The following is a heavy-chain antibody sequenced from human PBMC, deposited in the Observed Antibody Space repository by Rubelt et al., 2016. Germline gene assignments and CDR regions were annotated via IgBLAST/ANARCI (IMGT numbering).Heavy chain of an antibody. Sequence: EVQLVQSAAEVKKPGESLTISCKGSEYTFSNYWIGWVRQMPGKGLEWMGIIYPGDSDTRYSPSFQGLVTISVAKSINTADREGGRLKAWDTAIYYGARHQPDSRDGYAMDVWGQGTTVTVSS. V-gene: IGHV5-51*01. CDR3: ARHQPDSRDGYAMDV. D-gene: IGHD3-22*01. CDR2: IYPGDSDT. CDR1: EYTFSNYW. J-gene: IGHJ6*02.